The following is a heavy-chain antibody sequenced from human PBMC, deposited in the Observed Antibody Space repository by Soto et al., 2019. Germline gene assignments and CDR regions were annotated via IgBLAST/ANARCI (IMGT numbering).Heavy chain of an antibody. D-gene: IGHD2-21*02. CDR3: ASEGLCGADCYFFEY. Sequence: ASVKVSCKASGYTFTSYGISWVRQAPGQGLEWMGWISAYNGNTNYAQKLQGRVTMTTDTSTSTAYMELRSLRAEDTAIYYCASEGLCGADCYFFEYWGQGTQVTVSS. CDR2: ISAYNGNT. CDR1: GYTFTSYG. V-gene: IGHV1-18*04. J-gene: IGHJ4*02.